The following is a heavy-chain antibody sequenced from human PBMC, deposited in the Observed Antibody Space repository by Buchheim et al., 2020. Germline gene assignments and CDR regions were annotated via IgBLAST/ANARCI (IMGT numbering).Heavy chain of an antibody. V-gene: IGHV1-46*03. CDR3: ARGADSATFYPPDY. CDR2: MDPGGGST. CDR1: GNTFSSHH. J-gene: IGHJ4*02. D-gene: IGHD1-26*01. Sequence: QVHLVQSGAEVKKSGASVRVSCKASGNTFSSHHVHWVRQAPGQGLEWLGIMDPGGGSTINAQNFQGRVTMTRDTSTSTVYMELSSLTSDDTAVYFCARGADSATFYPPDYWGQGTL.